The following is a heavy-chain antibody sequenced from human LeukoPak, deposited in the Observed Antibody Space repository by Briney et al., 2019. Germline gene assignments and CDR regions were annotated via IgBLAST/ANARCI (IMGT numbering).Heavy chain of an antibody. Sequence: GGSLRLSCAASGFTFSSYWMSWVRQAPGKGLEWVAVIPYDGSNKYYADSVKGRFTISRDNSKNTLYLQMNSLRAEDTAVYYCACTPPAAGIDYWGQGTLVTVSS. D-gene: IGHD6-13*01. J-gene: IGHJ4*02. CDR2: IPYDGSNK. V-gene: IGHV3-30*03. CDR3: ACTPPAAGIDY. CDR1: GFTFSSYW.